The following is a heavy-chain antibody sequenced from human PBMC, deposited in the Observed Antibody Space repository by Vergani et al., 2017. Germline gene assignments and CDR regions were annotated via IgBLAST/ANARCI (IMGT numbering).Heavy chain of an antibody. CDR2: IGVDGDR. CDR1: GFSFNSYW. D-gene: IGHD1-1*01. J-gene: IGHJ6*04. V-gene: IGHV3/OR16-10*03. CDR3: AKEFCGTGNCYGWNHLEV. Sequence: EVHLAESGGGFFQPGGSLRLSCSASGFSFNSYWMHWVRQTAGKGLEWVSSIGVDGDRYYSDSVKGRFTISRDNGQSYLYLDMDNLRVEDTAVYFCAKEFCGTGNCYGWNHLEVWGEGTSVTVSS.